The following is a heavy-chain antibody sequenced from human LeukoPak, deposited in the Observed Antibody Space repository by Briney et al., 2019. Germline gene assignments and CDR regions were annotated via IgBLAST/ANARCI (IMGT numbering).Heavy chain of an antibody. J-gene: IGHJ4*02. Sequence: PGGSLRLSCAASGFTFRSYGMHWVRQAPGKGLEWVAVIWYDGSNKYYADSVKGRFTISRDNSKNTLYLQMNSLRAEDTAVYYCARGSGSYYNVVDYWGQGTLVTVSS. CDR2: IWYDGSNK. D-gene: IGHD3-10*01. V-gene: IGHV3-33*01. CDR3: ARGSGSYYNVVDY. CDR1: GFTFRSYG.